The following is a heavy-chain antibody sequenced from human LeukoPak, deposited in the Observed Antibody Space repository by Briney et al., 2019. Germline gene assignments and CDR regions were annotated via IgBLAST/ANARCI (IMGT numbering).Heavy chain of an antibody. D-gene: IGHD2-15*01. CDR3: TRLAGGDAFDI. Sequence: GGSLRLSCAASGFTFSGSAMHWVRQASGKGLEWVGRIRSKANGYTTAYGASVKGRFTISRDDSQRATYVQMNSLKIEDTAVYYCTRLAGGDAFDIWGPGAMVTVSS. CDR2: IRSKANGYTT. CDR1: GFTFSGSA. V-gene: IGHV3-73*01. J-gene: IGHJ3*02.